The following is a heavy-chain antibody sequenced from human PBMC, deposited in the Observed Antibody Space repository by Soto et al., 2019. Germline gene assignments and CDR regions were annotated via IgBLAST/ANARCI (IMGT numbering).Heavy chain of an antibody. Sequence: ASETLSLTCEVSGGSLTGYYWIWDRQTPGKGLEWIGEINDSGTTYYNPSFKSRLTISMNTAKRQISLRLTSVTAADTGVYYCQGGDFWGQGTRVTVSS. CDR2: INDSGTT. J-gene: IGHJ4*02. V-gene: IGHV4-34*01. D-gene: IGHD3-16*01. CDR3: QGGDF. CDR1: GGSLTGYY.